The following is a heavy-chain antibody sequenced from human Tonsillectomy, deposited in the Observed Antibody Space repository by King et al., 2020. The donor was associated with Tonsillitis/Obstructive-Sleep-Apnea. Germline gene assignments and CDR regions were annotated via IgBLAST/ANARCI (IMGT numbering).Heavy chain of an antibody. CDR2: IDPSDSYT. Sequence: VQLVESGAEVKKPGESLRISCKGSGYSFTSYWINWVRQMPGKGLEWMGTIDPSDSYTKYSPSFQGHVTISADKSISTAYLQWSSLKASDTAMYFCARHGEGKSYGLENYYYYGMDVWGQGTTVSVSS. CDR1: GYSFTSYW. V-gene: IGHV5-10-1*03. CDR3: ARHGEGKSYGLENYYYYGMDV. D-gene: IGHD3-16*02. J-gene: IGHJ6*02.